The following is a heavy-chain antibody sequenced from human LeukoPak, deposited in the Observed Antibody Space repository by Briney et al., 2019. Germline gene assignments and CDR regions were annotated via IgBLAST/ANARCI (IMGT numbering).Heavy chain of an antibody. J-gene: IGHJ4*02. CDR1: GYSFTSYW. D-gene: IGHD2-15*01. V-gene: IGHV5-51*01. CDR3: ARRYCSGGSCYYFDY. Sequence: GESLKISCKGSGYSFTSYWIGWVRQMPGKGLEWMGIIYPGDSNTKYSPSFQGQVTISADRSISTAYLQWSGLKASDTAMYYCARRYCSGGSCYYFDYWAREPWSPSPQ. CDR2: IYPGDSNT.